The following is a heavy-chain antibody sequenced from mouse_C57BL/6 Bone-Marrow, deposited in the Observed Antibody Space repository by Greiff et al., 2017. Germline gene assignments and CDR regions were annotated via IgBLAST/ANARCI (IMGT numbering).Heavy chain of an antibody. CDR1: GFNIKDDY. Sequence: EVQVVESGAELVRPGASVKLSCTASGFNIKDDYMHRVKQRPEQGLEWIGWIDPENGDTEYASKFQGKATITADTSSNTAYLQLSSLTSEDTAVYYCTTVGKDAWFAYWGQGTLVTVSA. V-gene: IGHV14-4*01. J-gene: IGHJ3*01. CDR3: TTVGKDAWFAY. D-gene: IGHD1-3*01. CDR2: IDPENGDT.